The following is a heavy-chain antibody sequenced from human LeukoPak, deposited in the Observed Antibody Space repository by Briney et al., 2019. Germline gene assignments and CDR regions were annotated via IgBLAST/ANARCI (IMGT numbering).Heavy chain of an antibody. CDR1: GFTFSSYG. CDR2: IRYDGSNK. J-gene: IGHJ4*02. Sequence: GGSLRLSCAASGFTFSSYGMHWVRQAPGKGLEWVAFIRYDGSNKYYADSVKGRFTISRDNSKNTLYPQMNSLRAEDTAVYYCAKDPPYCTNGVCYGLSDYWGQGTLVTVSS. CDR3: AKDPPYCTNGVCYGLSDY. V-gene: IGHV3-30*02. D-gene: IGHD2-8*01.